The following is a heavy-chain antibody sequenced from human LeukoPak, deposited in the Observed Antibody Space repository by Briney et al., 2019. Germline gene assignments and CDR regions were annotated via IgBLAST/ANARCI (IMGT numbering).Heavy chain of an antibody. V-gene: IGHV3-20*01. J-gene: IGHJ4*02. CDR3: ARGSTYTGPFDY. CDR2: INWNGGST. D-gene: IGHD2-2*01. CDR1: EFSVGSNY. Sequence: GGSLRPSCAASEFSVGSNYMTWVRQAPGKGLEWVSGINWNGGSTGYADSVKGRFTISRDNAKNSLYLQMNSLRAEDTALYHCARGSTYTGPFDYWGQGTLVTVSS.